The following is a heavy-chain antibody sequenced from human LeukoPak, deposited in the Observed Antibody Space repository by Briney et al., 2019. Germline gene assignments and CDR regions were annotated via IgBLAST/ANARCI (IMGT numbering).Heavy chain of an antibody. CDR1: GFTFSNAW. V-gene: IGHV3-15*01. D-gene: IGHD6-19*01. CDR2: IKSKTDGGTT. Sequence: GGSLRLSCAASGFTFSNAWMSWVRQAPGKGLEWVGRIKSKTDGGTTDYAAPVKGRFTISRDDSKNTLYLQMNSLKTEDTAVYYCTSYSSGWYYFDCWGQGTLVTVSS. CDR3: TSYSSGWYYFDC. J-gene: IGHJ4*02.